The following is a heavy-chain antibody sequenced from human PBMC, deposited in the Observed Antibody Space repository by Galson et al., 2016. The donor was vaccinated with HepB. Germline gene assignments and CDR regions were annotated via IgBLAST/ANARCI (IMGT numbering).Heavy chain of an antibody. CDR3: VQGSTAPAV. V-gene: IGHV3-23*01. D-gene: IGHD1-26*01. CDR1: GFTFSNYA. J-gene: IGHJ6*04. Sequence: SLRLSCAASGFTFSNYAMSWVRQAPGKGLEWVSSISGSGDSTYDADAVKGRFTISRDNSRNTLSLQMNSLTADDTATYYCVQGSTAPAVWGKGTTVTVSS. CDR2: ISGSGDST.